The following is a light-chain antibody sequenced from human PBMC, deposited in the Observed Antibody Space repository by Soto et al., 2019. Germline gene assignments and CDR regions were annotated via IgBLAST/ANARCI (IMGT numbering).Light chain of an antibody. J-gene: IGLJ1*01. Sequence: QSVLTQPRSVSGSPGQSVTISCTGTSSDVGAYNSVSWYQQHPGKAPKLMIYDVTKRPSGVPDRFSASKSGNTASLTISGLQAEDEADYSCCSHAGRDSFVFGTGTKLTVL. CDR2: DVT. V-gene: IGLV2-11*01. CDR3: CSHAGRDSFV. CDR1: SSDVGAYNS.